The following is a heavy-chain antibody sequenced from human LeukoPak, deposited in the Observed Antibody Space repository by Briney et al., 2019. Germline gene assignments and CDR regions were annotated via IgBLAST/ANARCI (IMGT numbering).Heavy chain of an antibody. D-gene: IGHD5-18*01. CDR3: AKVVIGGYSYGPFDY. J-gene: IGHJ4*02. Sequence: GGSLRLSCAASGFTFNNYGMHWVRQAPGKGLEWVAFIRYDGSNKYYADSVKGRFTISRDNSKNTLYLQMNSRRAEDTAVYYCAKVVIGGYSYGPFDYWGQGTLVTVSS. CDR2: IRYDGSNK. CDR1: GFTFNNYG. V-gene: IGHV3-30*02.